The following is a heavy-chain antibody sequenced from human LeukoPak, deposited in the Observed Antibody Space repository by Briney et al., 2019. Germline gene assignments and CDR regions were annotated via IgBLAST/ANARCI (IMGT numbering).Heavy chain of an antibody. V-gene: IGHV3-23*01. Sequence: GGSLRLSCAAYGFTFSSYAMSWVRQAPGKGLEWVSVISGSGDGTYFADSVKGRFTISRDKSKNTLFLQMNSLRAEDTAVYYCAKDLVVVVVAATLDYWGQGTLVTVSS. D-gene: IGHD2-15*01. J-gene: IGHJ4*02. CDR3: AKDLVVVVVAATLDY. CDR1: GFTFSSYA. CDR2: ISGSGDGT.